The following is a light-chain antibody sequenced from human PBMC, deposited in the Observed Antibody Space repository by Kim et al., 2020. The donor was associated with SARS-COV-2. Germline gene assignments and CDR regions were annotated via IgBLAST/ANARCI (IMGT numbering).Light chain of an antibody. V-gene: IGKV1-16*02. CDR2: AAS. Sequence: SASVGDRITITCRASQGIKNYLAWFQQEPGKAPKPLIYAASNLQSGVPSKFSGSGSGTAFTLTINSLQPEDFATYYCQQYDSYPLTFGGGTKLEI. CDR3: QQYDSYPLT. J-gene: IGKJ4*01. CDR1: QGIKNY.